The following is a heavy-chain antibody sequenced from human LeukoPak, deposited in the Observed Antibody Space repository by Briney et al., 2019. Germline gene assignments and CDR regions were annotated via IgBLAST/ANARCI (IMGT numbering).Heavy chain of an antibody. Sequence: ASVKVSCKASGGTFSSYAISWVRQAPGQGLEWMGIINPSGGSTSYAQKFQGRVTMTRDTSTSTVYMELSSLRSEDTAVYYCARAPNFGAFDIWGQGTMVTVSS. J-gene: IGHJ3*02. CDR2: INPSGGST. V-gene: IGHV1-46*01. CDR3: ARAPNFGAFDI. D-gene: IGHD3-3*01. CDR1: GGTFSSYA.